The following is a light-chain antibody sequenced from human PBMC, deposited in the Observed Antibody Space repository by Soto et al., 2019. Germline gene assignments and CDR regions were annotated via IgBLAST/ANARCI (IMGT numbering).Light chain of an antibody. CDR3: HQLKNYPIP. Sequence: IQLNQSPSSLSASAGDRVPTTCRASQGINNYVAWYQQKPGKAPKLLIYGASTLQSGVPSRFSGSGSGTDFTLTISSLLPEDFATYYCHQLKNYPIPFGQGTRLEIK. V-gene: IGKV1-9*01. J-gene: IGKJ5*01. CDR2: GAS. CDR1: QGINNY.